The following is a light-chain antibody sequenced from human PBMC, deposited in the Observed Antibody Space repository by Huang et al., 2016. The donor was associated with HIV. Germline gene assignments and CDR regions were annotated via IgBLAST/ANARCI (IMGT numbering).Light chain of an antibody. CDR3: QQYDTSPLT. CDR2: DAS. CDR1: QSISSR. V-gene: IGKV1-5*01. Sequence: DIQMTQSPSTLSASVGDRVNLTCRASQSISSRLAWYQQKPGRAPKLLIYDASSLQSGVPSRLSGSGSGTEFTLTITSLQPENFATYYCQQYDTSPLTFGGGTKVEIK. J-gene: IGKJ4*01.